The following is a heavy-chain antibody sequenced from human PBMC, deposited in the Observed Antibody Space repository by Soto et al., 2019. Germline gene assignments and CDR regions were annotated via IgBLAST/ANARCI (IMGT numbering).Heavy chain of an antibody. CDR1: GYTFTDYD. CDR3: AKGPRNWGVDY. CDR2: MNPNNGNT. V-gene: IGHV1-8*01. J-gene: IGHJ4*02. D-gene: IGHD3-10*01. Sequence: QVQLVQSGAEVKKPGASVKVSCKASGYTFTDYDINWFRQATGQGLEWMGWMNPNNGNTGYAQNFQGRVTMTRSTSISKAYMELGTLRSEDTAVYDCAKGPRNWGVDYWGQGTLVTVSS.